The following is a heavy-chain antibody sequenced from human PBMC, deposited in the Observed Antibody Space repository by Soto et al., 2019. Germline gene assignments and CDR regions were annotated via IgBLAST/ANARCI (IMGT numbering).Heavy chain of an antibody. CDR3: GRVRHCSCNSCSYYFGMDG. V-gene: IGHV1-69*12. J-gene: IGHJ6*02. CDR1: GGTFSSYG. Sequence: QAQLVQSGAEVKKPGSSVKVSCKASGGTFSSYGISWVRQAPGQGLEWMGGITPLIDRTNYAQKFQGRVTISGDDSTGTAYMGLSRLISEDTAVYYLGRVRHCSCNSCSYYFGMDGLGQGATITVS. D-gene: IGHD2-2*01. CDR2: ITPLIDRT.